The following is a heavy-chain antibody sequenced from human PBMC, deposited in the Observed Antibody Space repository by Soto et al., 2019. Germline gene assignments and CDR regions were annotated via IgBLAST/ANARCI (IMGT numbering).Heavy chain of an antibody. CDR1: GGTFRTSA. V-gene: IGHV1-69*12. Sequence: QGQLVQSGAEVKKPGSSVKVSCTASGGTFRTSAISWVRQAPGQGLEWVGGIMPVFRRPKYAQNCQDRVTRTADESTSTAYMEMNSLRSDDTAVYYCARDKVRLQLGGNYYSILDVWGQGTAVTVSS. D-gene: IGHD1-1*01. CDR2: IMPVFRRP. CDR3: ARDKVRLQLGGNYYSILDV. J-gene: IGHJ6*02.